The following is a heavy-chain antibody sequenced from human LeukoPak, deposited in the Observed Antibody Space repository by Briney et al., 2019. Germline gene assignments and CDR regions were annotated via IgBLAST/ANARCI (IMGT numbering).Heavy chain of an antibody. V-gene: IGHV1-69*04. CDR1: GGTFSSYA. Sequence: SVKVSCKASGGTFSSYAISWVRQAPGQGLEWMGRIIPILGIANYAQKFQGRVTITADKSTSTAYMELSSLRSEDTAVYYCARKGSGSYYNYGMDVWGQGTTVTVSS. J-gene: IGHJ6*02. CDR2: IIPILGIA. CDR3: ARKGSGSYYNYGMDV. D-gene: IGHD1-26*01.